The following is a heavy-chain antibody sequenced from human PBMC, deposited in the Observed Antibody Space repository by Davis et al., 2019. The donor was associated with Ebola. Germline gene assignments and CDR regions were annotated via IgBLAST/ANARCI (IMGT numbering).Heavy chain of an antibody. Sequence: GGSLRLSCAVSGFTFSNFWMTWVRQAPGKGLEWVANINQDGSEENYVDSVRGRFTISRDNTQNTLYLQMNSLRVDDTAVYYCARDQQFFFWGQGTLVTVSA. CDR3: ARDQQFFF. V-gene: IGHV3-7*03. CDR1: GFTFSNFW. D-gene: IGHD2-2*01. J-gene: IGHJ1*01. CDR2: INQDGSEE.